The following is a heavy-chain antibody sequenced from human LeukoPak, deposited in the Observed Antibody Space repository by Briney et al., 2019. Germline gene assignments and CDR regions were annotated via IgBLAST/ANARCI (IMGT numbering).Heavy chain of an antibody. CDR2: FDPEDGET. V-gene: IGHV1-24*01. J-gene: IGHJ4*02. Sequence: ASVKVSCKVSGYTLTELSMHWVRRAPGKGLEWMGGFDPEDGETIYAQKFQGRVTMTEDTSTDTAYMELSSLRSEDTAVYYCATALDLPVGATPFDYWGQGTLVTVSS. D-gene: IGHD1-26*01. CDR3: ATALDLPVGATPFDY. CDR1: GYTLTELS.